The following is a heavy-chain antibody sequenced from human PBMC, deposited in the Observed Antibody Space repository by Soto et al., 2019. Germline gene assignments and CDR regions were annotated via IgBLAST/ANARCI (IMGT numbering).Heavy chain of an antibody. CDR1: GVSISSGGYY. CDR3: AREYYYDSSGFDY. CDR2: IYYSGST. Sequence: QVQLQESGPGLVKPSQTLSLTCTVSGVSISSGGYYWTWIRQHPQKGLEWIGNIYYSGSTYYNPSLKSRVTVSVDTSKNQFSLKLSSVTAADTAVYYCAREYYYDSSGFDYWGQGTLVTVSS. D-gene: IGHD3-22*01. J-gene: IGHJ4*02. V-gene: IGHV4-31*03.